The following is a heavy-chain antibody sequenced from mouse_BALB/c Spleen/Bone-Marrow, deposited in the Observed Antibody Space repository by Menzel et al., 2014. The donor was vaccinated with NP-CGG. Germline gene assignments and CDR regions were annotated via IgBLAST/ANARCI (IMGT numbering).Heavy chain of an antibody. Sequence: VQLQQSGPELVKPGASVKVSCKASGYAFTSYNMYWVKQSHGKSLEWIGHIDPYNGGTSYNQKLKGKATLTVDKSSSTAYMHLNSLTSEDSAVYYCAREDYGSGFAYWGQGTLVTVSA. CDR1: GYAFTSYN. D-gene: IGHD1-1*01. CDR2: IDPYNGGT. CDR3: AREDYGSGFAY. J-gene: IGHJ3*01. V-gene: IGHV1S135*01.